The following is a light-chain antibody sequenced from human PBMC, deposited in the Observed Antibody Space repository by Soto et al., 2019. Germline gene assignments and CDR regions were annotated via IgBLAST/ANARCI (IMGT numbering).Light chain of an antibody. Sequence: EIVLTQSPATLSLSPGARAPLSCRARQSVSSYLAWYQQKPGQAPRLLIYDASNRATGIPARFSGSGSGTDFTLTISSLQAEDVAVYYCQQYYSTPYTFGQGTKVDIK. CDR2: DAS. V-gene: IGKV3-11*01. CDR1: QSVSSY. J-gene: IGKJ2*01. CDR3: QQYYSTPYT.